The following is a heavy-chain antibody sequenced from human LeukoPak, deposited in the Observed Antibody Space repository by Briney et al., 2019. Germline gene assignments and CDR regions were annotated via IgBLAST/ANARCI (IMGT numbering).Heavy chain of an antibody. CDR2: ITSSSRYI. V-gene: IGHV3-21*01. Sequence: GGSLRLSCAASGFTFSSYEMNWVRQAPGKGLEWVSSITSSSRYIYYADSVKGRFTISRDNAKSSLYLQMNSLRAEDTAVYYCARDPYSGSYGDYYYYYMDVWGKGTTVTISS. CDR1: GFTFSSYE. CDR3: ARDPYSGSYGDYYYYYMDV. J-gene: IGHJ6*03. D-gene: IGHD1-26*01.